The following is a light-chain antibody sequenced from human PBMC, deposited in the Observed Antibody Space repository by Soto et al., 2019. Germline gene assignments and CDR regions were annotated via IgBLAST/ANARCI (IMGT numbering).Light chain of an antibody. CDR1: SSNIGSNI. CDR2: NND. V-gene: IGLV1-44*01. CDR3: SAWDASLNAIL. Sequence: QSVLSQPPSASGTPGQRVTISCSGRSSNIGSNIVNWYQQLPGTAPKLLIYNNDQRPSGVPVRFSGSKSGTSASLAISGLQSEDEADYYCSAWDASLNAILFGGGTKVTVL. J-gene: IGLJ3*02.